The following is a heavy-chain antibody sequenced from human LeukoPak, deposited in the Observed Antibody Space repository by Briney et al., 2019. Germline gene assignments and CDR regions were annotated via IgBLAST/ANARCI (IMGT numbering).Heavy chain of an antibody. Sequence: SETLSLTCTVSGGSISSYYWTWIRQRAGEGLEWIGRIYTSGSTDFNPPLKSRVTMSVDTSKNQFSLKLTSVTPADTAVYFCAIYDSSGAYFQHWGQGTLVTVSS. CDR2: IYTSGST. D-gene: IGHD3-22*01. V-gene: IGHV4-4*07. CDR1: GGSISSYY. CDR3: AIYDSSGAYFQH. J-gene: IGHJ1*01.